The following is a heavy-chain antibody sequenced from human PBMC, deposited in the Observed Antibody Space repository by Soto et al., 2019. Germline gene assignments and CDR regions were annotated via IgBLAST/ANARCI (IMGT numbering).Heavy chain of an antibody. CDR2: SYCGGST. J-gene: IGHJ4*02. CDR1: GGSISNVNYC. D-gene: IGHD5-12*01. V-gene: IGHV4-30-4*01. CDR3: TRGPRGEKVDY. Sequence: SETLSLTCTVSGGSISNVNYCWSWIRQSPDKCLEWIWHSYCGGSTCNKPSLSSRLTVLLYTASKEFSLKLSSVSAADTAVYYCTRGPRGEKVDYWGQGILVTVST.